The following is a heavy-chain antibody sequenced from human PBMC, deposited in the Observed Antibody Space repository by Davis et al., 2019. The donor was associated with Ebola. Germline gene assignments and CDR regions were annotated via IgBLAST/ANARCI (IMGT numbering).Heavy chain of an antibody. CDR3: ARSLGWELLDY. J-gene: IGHJ4*02. D-gene: IGHD1-26*01. V-gene: IGHV3-30-3*01. CDR1: GFTFSSYA. Sequence: PGGSLRLSCAASGFTFSSYAMHWVRQAPGKGLEWVAVISYDGSNKYYADSVKGRFTISRDNSKNTLYLQMNSLRAEDTAVYYCARSLGWELLDYWGQGTLVTVSS. CDR2: ISYDGSNK.